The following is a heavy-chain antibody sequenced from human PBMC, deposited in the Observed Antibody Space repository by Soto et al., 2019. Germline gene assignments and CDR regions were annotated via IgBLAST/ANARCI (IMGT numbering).Heavy chain of an antibody. CDR2: IIPMFGKG. Sequence: QVQLVQSGAEVRKPGSSVQVSCKASGDSFSTLGINWVRQAPGQGLEWMGGIIPMFGKGRYAQRFQGRATLTADKSTSTAYMELSSLRSDDTAVYYCATAHSSGWYVFDYWGQGSLVTVSS. D-gene: IGHD6-19*01. V-gene: IGHV1-69*06. J-gene: IGHJ4*02. CDR1: GDSFSTLG. CDR3: ATAHSSGWYVFDY.